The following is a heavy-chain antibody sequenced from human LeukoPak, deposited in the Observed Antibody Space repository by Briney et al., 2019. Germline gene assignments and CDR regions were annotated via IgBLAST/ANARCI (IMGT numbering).Heavy chain of an antibody. J-gene: IGHJ4*02. CDR1: GYTFTSYG. D-gene: IGHD1-26*01. CDR3: ARVGIRRELLDEGYYFDY. Sequence: GASVKVSCKASGYTFTSYGISWVRQAPGQGLEWMGWISAYNGNTNYAQKLQGRVTMTTDTSTSTAHMELRSLRSDDTAVYYCARVGIRRELLDEGYYFDYWGQGTLVTVSS. V-gene: IGHV1-18*01. CDR2: ISAYNGNT.